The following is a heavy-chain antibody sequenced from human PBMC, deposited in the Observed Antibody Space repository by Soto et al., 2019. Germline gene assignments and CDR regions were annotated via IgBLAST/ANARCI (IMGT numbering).Heavy chain of an antibody. D-gene: IGHD2-21*02. CDR1: GGSISSYY. CDR2: IYYSGST. J-gene: IGHJ5*02. V-gene: IGHV4-59*01. Sequence: PSETLSLTCTVSGGSISSYYWSWIRQPPGKGLEWMGYIYYSGSTNYNPSLKSRVTISVDTSKNQFSLKLSSVTAADTAVYYCARDRCGGDCYANWFDPWGQGTLVNVSS. CDR3: ARDRCGGDCYANWFDP.